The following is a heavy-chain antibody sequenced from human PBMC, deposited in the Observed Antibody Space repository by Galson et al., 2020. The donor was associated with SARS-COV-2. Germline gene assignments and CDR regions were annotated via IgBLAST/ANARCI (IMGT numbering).Heavy chain of an antibody. Sequence: KIGESLKISCKGSGYNFNDSWIGWVRQMPGKGLAWMGIIYPDDYDIRYSPFFQGQVTISADKSISTAYLQWSSLKAPDTAMYYCARRFTTVTTFDVFDLWGQGTMVTGSS. CDR2: IYPDDYDI. CDR1: GYNFNDSW. CDR3: ARRFTTVTTFDVFDL. J-gene: IGHJ3*01. D-gene: IGHD4-17*01. V-gene: IGHV5-51*01.